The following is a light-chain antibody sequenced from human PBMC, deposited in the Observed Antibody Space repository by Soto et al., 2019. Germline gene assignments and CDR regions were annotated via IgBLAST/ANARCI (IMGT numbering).Light chain of an antibody. V-gene: IGKV3-20*01. J-gene: IGKJ1*01. Sequence: EIVLTQSPGTLSLSPGERATLSCRASQSVSSSYLAWYQQKPGQAPRLLIYGASSRATGIPVRFSGSGSGTDFTLTISRLEPEDFAVYYCQQYGSSPPQTFGQGTKVDIK. CDR1: QSVSSSY. CDR3: QQYGSSPPQT. CDR2: GAS.